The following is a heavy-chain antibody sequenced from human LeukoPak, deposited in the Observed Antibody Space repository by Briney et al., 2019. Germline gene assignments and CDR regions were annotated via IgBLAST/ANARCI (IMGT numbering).Heavy chain of an antibody. Sequence: PSETLSLTCTVSGGSISSYYWSWIRQPPGKGLEWIGYIYYSGSTNYNPSLKSRVTISVDTSKNQFSLKLSSVTAADTAVYYCARKKRYYYYYMDVWGKGTTVTVSS. D-gene: IGHD6-25*01. V-gene: IGHV4-59*12. CDR1: GGSISSYY. J-gene: IGHJ6*03. CDR2: IYYSGST. CDR3: ARKKRYYYYYMDV.